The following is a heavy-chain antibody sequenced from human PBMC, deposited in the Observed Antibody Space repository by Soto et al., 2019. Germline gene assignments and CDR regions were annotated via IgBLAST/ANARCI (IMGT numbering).Heavy chain of an antibody. Sequence: QVQLQESGPGLVKPSQTLSLTCTVSGGSISSGGYYWTWIRQHPGKGLGWIGYIYYSGSTYYNPALKSXXLLSVDTSKNQVSLKLSSVTGADTAMSYYARGVFPWGQGTLVTVSS. V-gene: IGHV4-31*03. J-gene: IGHJ5*02. CDR1: GGSISSGGYY. CDR2: IYYSGST. CDR3: ARGVFP.